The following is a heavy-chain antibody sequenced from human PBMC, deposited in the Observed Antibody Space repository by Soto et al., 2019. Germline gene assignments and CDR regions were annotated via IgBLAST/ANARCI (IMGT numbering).Heavy chain of an antibody. CDR2: IIPIFGTA. Sequence: SVKVSCKASGGTVSSYAISWVRQAPGQGLEWMGGIIPIFGTANYAQKFQGRVTITADESTSTAYMELSSLRSEDTAVYFCARDSRWVRGVISYYYMDVWGKGTTVTVSS. CDR3: ARDSRWVRGVISYYYMDV. J-gene: IGHJ6*03. D-gene: IGHD3-10*01. V-gene: IGHV1-69*13. CDR1: GGTVSSYA.